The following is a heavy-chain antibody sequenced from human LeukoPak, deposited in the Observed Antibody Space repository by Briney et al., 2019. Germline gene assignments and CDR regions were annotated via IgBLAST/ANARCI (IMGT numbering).Heavy chain of an antibody. CDR1: GYAFTSYD. J-gene: IGHJ4*02. Sequence: SVKVSCKASGYAFTSYDINWVRQATGQGLEWMGWMNPNSGNTGYAQKFQGRVTMTRNTSISTAYMELSSLRSEDTAVYYCARGLAAAGRRGVDWGQGTLVTVSS. CDR3: ARGLAAAGRRGVD. D-gene: IGHD6-13*01. CDR2: MNPNSGNT. V-gene: IGHV1-8*01.